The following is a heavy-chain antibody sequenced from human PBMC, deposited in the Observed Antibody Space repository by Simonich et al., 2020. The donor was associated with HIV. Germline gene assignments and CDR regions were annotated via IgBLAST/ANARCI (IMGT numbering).Heavy chain of an antibody. D-gene: IGHD7-27*01. CDR1: GYTFTDYY. Sequence: QVQLVQSGAEVTKPGASVKVSCKASGYTFTDYYIHWVRQAPGQGLEGMGRSKANTGSTNVAQKFQGRVTMTRDTAISTAYMELSSLTSDDTAVYYCARAPGTGAWSYDAFDIWGQGTMVTVSS. J-gene: IGHJ3*02. V-gene: IGHV1-2*06. CDR3: ARAPGTGAWSYDAFDI. CDR2: SKANTGST.